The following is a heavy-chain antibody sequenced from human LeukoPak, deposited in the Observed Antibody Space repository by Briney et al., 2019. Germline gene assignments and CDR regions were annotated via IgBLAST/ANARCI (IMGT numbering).Heavy chain of an antibody. Sequence: PGGSLRLSCAASGFTFSNAWMSWVRQAPGKGLEWVGRIKSKTDGGTTDYAAPVKGRFTISRDDSKNTLYLQMNSLKTEDTAVYYCTTDWGPYSSGWYVMDFYYYYYGMDVWGQGTTVTVSS. J-gene: IGHJ6*02. D-gene: IGHD6-19*01. V-gene: IGHV3-15*01. CDR1: GFTFSNAW. CDR2: IKSKTDGGTT. CDR3: TTDWGPYSSGWYVMDFYYYYYGMDV.